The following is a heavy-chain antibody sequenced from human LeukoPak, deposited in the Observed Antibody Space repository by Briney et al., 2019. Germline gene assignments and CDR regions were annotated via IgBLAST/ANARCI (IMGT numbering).Heavy chain of an antibody. Sequence: PSETLSLTCTVSGGSLSSYYWSWLRQPPGKGLEWIGYIYYSGSTNYNPSLKSRVTISVDTSKNQFSLKLSSVTAADTAVYYCARLTRSRYSSSWYLGYWGQGTLVTVSS. D-gene: IGHD6-13*01. CDR1: GGSLSSYY. CDR2: IYYSGST. V-gene: IGHV4-59*08. CDR3: ARLTRSRYSSSWYLGY. J-gene: IGHJ4*02.